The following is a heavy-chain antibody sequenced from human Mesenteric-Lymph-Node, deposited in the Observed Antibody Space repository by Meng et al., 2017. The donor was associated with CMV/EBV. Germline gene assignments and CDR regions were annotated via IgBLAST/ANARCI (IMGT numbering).Heavy chain of an antibody. Sequence: GESLKISCAASGFTFSSYWMSWVRQAPGKGLEWVANIKQDGSEKYYVDSVKGRFTISRDNAENSLFLQMNSLRADDTAVYYCSRDYEGYWGQGTRVTVSS. CDR3: SRDYEGY. CDR1: GFTFSSYW. D-gene: IGHD3-16*01. CDR2: IKQDGSEK. V-gene: IGHV3-7*01. J-gene: IGHJ4*02.